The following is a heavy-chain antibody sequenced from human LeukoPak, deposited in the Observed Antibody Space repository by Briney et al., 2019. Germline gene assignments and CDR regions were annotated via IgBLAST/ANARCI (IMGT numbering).Heavy chain of an antibody. D-gene: IGHD6-19*01. J-gene: IGHJ3*02. CDR1: EYTFTGYY. V-gene: IGHV1-2*02. CDR3: ARERGTLAVAGDAVDI. CDR2: INPNSGGT. Sequence: ASVKVSCKASEYTFTGYYMHWVRQAPGQGLEWMGWINPNSGGTNYAQKFQGRVTMTRDTSINTAYMEVRRLTSDDTAVYYCARERGTLAVAGDAVDIWGQGTMVTVSS.